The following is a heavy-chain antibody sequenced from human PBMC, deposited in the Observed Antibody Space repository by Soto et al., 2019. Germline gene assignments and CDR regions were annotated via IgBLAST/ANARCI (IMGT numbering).Heavy chain of an antibody. CDR1: GFSLSTSGGG. D-gene: IGHD6-19*01. V-gene: IGHV2-5*01. J-gene: IGHJ4*02. CDR2: IYWSGDE. CDR3: AHRPRGWDLFGY. Sequence: SGPTLVNPTQTLTLTCSFSGFSLSTSGGGVGWIRQSPGKALEWLAHIYWSGDEHDRPSLKSRLSITKDTSKHQVVLTMTNMDLVDTATYCCAHRPRGWDLFGYWGQGTLVTVSS.